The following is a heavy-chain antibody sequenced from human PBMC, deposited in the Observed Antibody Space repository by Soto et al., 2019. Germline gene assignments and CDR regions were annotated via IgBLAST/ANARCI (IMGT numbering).Heavy chain of an antibody. CDR2: ISGSGGST. CDR1: GFTFSSYA. V-gene: IGHV3-23*01. CDR3: AKSLSCSSTSCDPEIDN. Sequence: PGGSLRLSCAASGFTFSSYAMSWVRQAPGKGLEWVSAISGSGGSTYYADSVKGRFTISRDNSKNTLYLQMNSLRAEDTAVYYCAKSLSCSSTSCDPEIDNWGQGTLVTVPS. D-gene: IGHD2-2*01. J-gene: IGHJ4*02.